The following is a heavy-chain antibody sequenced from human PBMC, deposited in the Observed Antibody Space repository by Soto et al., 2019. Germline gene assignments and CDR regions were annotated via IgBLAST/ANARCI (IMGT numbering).Heavy chain of an antibody. CDR2: IYYSGST. D-gene: IGHD6-13*01. CDR3: ARRGAGIAAAGTFDY. J-gene: IGHJ4*02. V-gene: IGHV4-39*01. Sequence: QLQLEESGPGLVKPSETLSLTCTVSGGSISSSSYYWGWIRQPPGKGLEWIGSIYYSGSTYYNPSLKGRVTISVDTSKNQFSLKLSSVTAADTAVYYCARRGAGIAAAGTFDYWGQGTLVTVSS. CDR1: GGSISSSSYY.